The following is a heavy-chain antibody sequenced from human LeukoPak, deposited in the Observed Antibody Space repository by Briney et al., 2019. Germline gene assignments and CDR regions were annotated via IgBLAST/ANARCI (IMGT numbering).Heavy chain of an antibody. CDR3: ARDFRYYDSSGLIEDGAFDI. J-gene: IGHJ3*02. Sequence: PGGSLRLSCAASGFTFSSYAMHWVRQAPGKGLEWVAVISYDGSNKYYADSVKGRFTIPRDNSKNTLYLQMNSLRAEDTAVYYCARDFRYYDSSGLIEDGAFDIWGQGTMVTVSS. CDR2: ISYDGSNK. CDR1: GFTFSSYA. V-gene: IGHV3-30-3*01. D-gene: IGHD3-22*01.